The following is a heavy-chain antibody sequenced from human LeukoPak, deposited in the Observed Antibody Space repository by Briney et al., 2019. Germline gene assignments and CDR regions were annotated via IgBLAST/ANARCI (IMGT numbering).Heavy chain of an antibody. Sequence: ASVKVSCKASGYTFTSYGVSWVRQAPGQGLEWMGWINTYNVNTNYAQKFQGRVTLTTDASTSTAYMELRSLRSDDTAVYYCARYVNWGSEYWGQGTLVSVSS. CDR1: GYTFTSYG. V-gene: IGHV1-18*01. J-gene: IGHJ4*02. CDR3: ARYVNWGSEY. D-gene: IGHD7-27*01. CDR2: INTYNVNT.